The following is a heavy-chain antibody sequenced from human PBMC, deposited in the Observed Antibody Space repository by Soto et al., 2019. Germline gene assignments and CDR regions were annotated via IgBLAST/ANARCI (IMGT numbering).Heavy chain of an antibody. CDR2: INPSGGST. Sequence: ASVNVSFKSSGYTFTSYYIHWVRQAPGQGREWMGIINPSGGSTSYAQKFQGRVTMTRDTSTSTVYMELSSLRSEDTAVYYCARESPYDILTGQPYYYGMDVWGQETTVTVSS. D-gene: IGHD3-9*01. V-gene: IGHV1-46*01. CDR1: GYTFTSYY. J-gene: IGHJ6*02. CDR3: ARESPYDILTGQPYYYGMDV.